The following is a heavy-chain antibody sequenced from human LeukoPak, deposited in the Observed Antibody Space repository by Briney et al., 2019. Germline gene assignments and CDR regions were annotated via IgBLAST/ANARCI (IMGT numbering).Heavy chain of an antibody. CDR3: ARVRSQLGDY. V-gene: IGHV3-21*01. CDR1: GLSLRSSA. D-gene: IGHD6-13*01. Sequence: GGSLRLSCAASGLSLRSSAMSWVRQAPGKGLEWVSSISSSSSYIYYADSVKGRFTISRDNAKNSLYLQMNSLRAEDTAVYYCARVRSQLGDYWGQGTLVTVSS. J-gene: IGHJ4*02. CDR2: ISSSSSYI.